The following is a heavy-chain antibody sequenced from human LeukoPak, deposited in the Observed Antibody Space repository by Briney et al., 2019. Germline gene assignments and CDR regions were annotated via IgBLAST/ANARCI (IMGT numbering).Heavy chain of an antibody. D-gene: IGHD2-2*02. J-gene: IGHJ6*03. CDR3: AKDMVRYCSSTSCYSPMYV. V-gene: IGHV3-9*01. CDR2: ISWNSVSI. Sequence: GGSLRLSCAAAGFTFDDYAMHWVRQAPGKGLEWVSGISWNSVSIGYADSVKGRFTISRDNAKNSRYLQMNSLRAEDTALYYCAKDMVRYCSSTSCYSPMYVWGKGTTVTVSS. CDR1: GFTFDDYA.